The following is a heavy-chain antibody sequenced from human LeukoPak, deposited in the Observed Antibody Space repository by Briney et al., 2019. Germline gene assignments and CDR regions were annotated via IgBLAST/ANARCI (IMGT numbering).Heavy chain of an antibody. Sequence: ASETLSLTCAVYGGSFSGFHWSWIRQPPGKGLEWIGEINHGGSTKYNPSLKSRVTISVDTSKNQFSLKLSSVTAADTAVYYCARDPETLGYCSGGSCPAGAFDIWGQGTMVTVSS. CDR1: GGSFSGFH. J-gene: IGHJ3*02. D-gene: IGHD2-15*01. V-gene: IGHV4-34*01. CDR2: INHGGST. CDR3: ARDPETLGYCSGGSCPAGAFDI.